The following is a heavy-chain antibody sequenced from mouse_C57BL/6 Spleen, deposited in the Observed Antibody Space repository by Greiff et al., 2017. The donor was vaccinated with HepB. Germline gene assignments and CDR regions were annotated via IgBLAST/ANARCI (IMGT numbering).Heavy chain of an antibody. J-gene: IGHJ1*03. CDR1: GYTFTGYW. CDR2: ILPGSGST. D-gene: IGHD2-4*01. Sequence: VQGVESGAELMKPGASVKLSCKATGYTFTGYWIEWVKQRPGHGLEWIGEILPGSGSTNYNEKFKGKATFTADTSSNTAYMQLSSLTTEDSAIYYCARRSIYYDYDGTWYFDVWGTGTTVTVSS. V-gene: IGHV1-9*01. CDR3: ARRSIYYDYDGTWYFDV.